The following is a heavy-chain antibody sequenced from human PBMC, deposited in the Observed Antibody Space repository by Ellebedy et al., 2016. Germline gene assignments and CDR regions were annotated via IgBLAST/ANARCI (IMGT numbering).Heavy chain of an antibody. CDR2: IIPIFGTA. Sequence: SVKVSCXASGGTFSSYAISWVRQAPGQGLEWMGGIIPIFGTANYAQKFQGRVTITADKSTSTAYMELSSLRSEDTAVYYCARAIESDHDAADIWGQGTLVTVSS. CDR1: GGTFSSYA. J-gene: IGHJ3*02. V-gene: IGHV1-69*06. CDR3: ARAIESDHDAADI.